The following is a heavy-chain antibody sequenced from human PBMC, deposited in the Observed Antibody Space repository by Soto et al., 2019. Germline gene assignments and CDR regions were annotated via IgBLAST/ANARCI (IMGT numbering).Heavy chain of an antibody. CDR3: ARMKSITIFGVVPADYYYYYYGMDV. V-gene: IGHV1-2*02. Sequence: ASVKVSCKASGYTFTGYYMHWVRQAPGQGLEWMGWINPNSGGTNYAQKFQGRVTMTRDTSISTADMELSSLRSEDTAVYYCARMKSITIFGVVPADYYYYYYGMDVWGQGTTVTVSS. J-gene: IGHJ6*02. CDR2: INPNSGGT. CDR1: GYTFTGYY. D-gene: IGHD3-3*01.